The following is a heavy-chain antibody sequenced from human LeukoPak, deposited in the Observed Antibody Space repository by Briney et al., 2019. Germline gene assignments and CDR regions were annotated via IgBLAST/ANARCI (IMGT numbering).Heavy chain of an antibody. CDR1: GFTFTNYW. V-gene: IGHV3-7*01. CDR3: GVATFFIRGDV. Sequence: GGSLRLSCAASGFTFTNYWMSWFRQAPGKGLEWVANIKEDGSEIYYVDSVKGRFTVSRDNAKNSLYLQMNSLRAEDTAVYYCGVATFFIRGDVWGKGATVTV. CDR2: IKEDGSEI. D-gene: IGHD5-12*01. J-gene: IGHJ6*01.